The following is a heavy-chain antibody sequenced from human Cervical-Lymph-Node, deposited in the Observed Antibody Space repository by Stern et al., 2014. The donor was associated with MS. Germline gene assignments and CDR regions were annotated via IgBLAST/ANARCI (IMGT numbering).Heavy chain of an antibody. CDR2: ISSSSSYI. V-gene: IGHV3-21*01. CDR3: AREPLDYGDYDGY. D-gene: IGHD4-17*01. Sequence: EVQLVESGGGLDKPGGSLRLSCAASGFTFSGYCMNWVRQAPGKGLEWVSSISSSSSYISYADSVKGRFTISRDNAKTSLYLQMNSLRAEDTAVYYCAREPLDYGDYDGYWGQGTLVTVSS. J-gene: IGHJ4*02. CDR1: GFTFSGYC.